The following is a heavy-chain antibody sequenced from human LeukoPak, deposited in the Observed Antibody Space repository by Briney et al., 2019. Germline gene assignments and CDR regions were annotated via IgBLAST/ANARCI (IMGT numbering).Heavy chain of an antibody. CDR2: INHSGST. J-gene: IGHJ5*02. CDR1: GGSFSGYY. V-gene: IGHV4-34*01. D-gene: IGHD3-16*01. CDR3: ARSGFAFRWFDP. Sequence: SETLSLTCAVYGGSFSGYYWSWIRQPPGKGLEWIGEINHSGSTNYNPSLKSRGTISGDTSKNQFSLKLSSVTAADTAVYYCARSGFAFRWFDPWGQGTLVTVSS.